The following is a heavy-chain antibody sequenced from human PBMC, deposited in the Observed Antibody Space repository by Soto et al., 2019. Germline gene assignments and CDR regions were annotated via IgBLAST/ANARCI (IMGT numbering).Heavy chain of an antibody. CDR1: GFTFSSYA. D-gene: IGHD4-17*01. J-gene: IGHJ2*01. CDR3: AKGGYGDYRYFDL. Sequence: QSGGSLRLSCVVPGFTFSSYAMCCVRQAPGKGLEWVSAISGSGGSTYYADYVKGRFTISRDNSKNALDLQMNSLRAEDTAVYYCAKGGYGDYRYFDLWGRGTLVTVSS. V-gene: IGHV3-23*01. CDR2: ISGSGGST.